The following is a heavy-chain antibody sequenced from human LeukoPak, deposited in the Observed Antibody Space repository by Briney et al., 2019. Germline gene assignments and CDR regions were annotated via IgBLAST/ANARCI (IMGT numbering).Heavy chain of an antibody. V-gene: IGHV3-21*01. D-gene: IGHD5-12*01. J-gene: IGHJ5*02. CDR1: GFTFSSYS. CDR3: ARDVSQEYSGYDPNWFGP. Sequence: GGSLRLSCAASGFTFSSYSMNWVRQAPGKGLEWVSSISSSSSYIYYADSVKGRFTISRDNAKNSLYLQMNSLRAEDTAVYYCARDVSQEYSGYDPNWFGPWGQGTLVTVSS. CDR2: ISSSSSYI.